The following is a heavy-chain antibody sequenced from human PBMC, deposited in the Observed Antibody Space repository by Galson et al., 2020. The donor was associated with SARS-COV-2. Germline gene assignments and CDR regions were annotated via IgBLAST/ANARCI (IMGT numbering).Heavy chain of an antibody. Sequence: ASVKVSCQASGYYFPGYYVHWVRQAPGQGLEWVGWINPKSGDTKYAQNFQGRVTMTRDTSISTAYMELTRLRFDDTAVYYCARVRVLDPYGMDVWGQGTTVTVSS. V-gene: IGHV1-2*02. J-gene: IGHJ6*02. CDR3: ARVRVLDPYGMDV. CDR1: GYYFPGYY. CDR2: INPKSGDT.